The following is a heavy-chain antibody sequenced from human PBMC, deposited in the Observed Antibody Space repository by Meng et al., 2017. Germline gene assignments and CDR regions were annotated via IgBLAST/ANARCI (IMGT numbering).Heavy chain of an antibody. J-gene: IGHJ4*02. D-gene: IGHD3-10*01. V-gene: IGHV4-34*01. Sequence: GQQQQWGEGLLKLSETLSLTWRVYGGSFSGYYWSWIRQPPGKGLEWIGEINHSGSTNYNPSLKSRVTISVDTSKNQFSLKLSSVTAADTAVYYCARVPGGIGAADYWGQGTLVTVSS. CDR1: GGSFSGYY. CDR2: INHSGST. CDR3: ARVPGGIGAADY.